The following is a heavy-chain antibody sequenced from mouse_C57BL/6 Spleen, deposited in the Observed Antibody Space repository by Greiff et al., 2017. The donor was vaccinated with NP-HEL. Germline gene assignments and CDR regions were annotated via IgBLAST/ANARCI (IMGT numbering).Heavy chain of an antibody. CDR1: GYTFTSYW. Sequence: QVQLQQPGAELVKPGASVKLSCKASGYTFTSYWMQWVKQRPGQGLEWIGEIDPSDSYTNYNQKFKGKATLTVDTSSSTAYMQLSSLTSEDSAVYYCARSTVVAPCDYWGQGTTLTVSS. CDR3: ARSTVVAPCDY. CDR2: IDPSDSYT. V-gene: IGHV1-50*01. D-gene: IGHD1-1*01. J-gene: IGHJ2*01.